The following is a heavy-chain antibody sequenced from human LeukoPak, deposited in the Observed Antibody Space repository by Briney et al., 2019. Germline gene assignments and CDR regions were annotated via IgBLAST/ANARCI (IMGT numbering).Heavy chain of an antibody. CDR2: ISGSGGST. CDR1: GFTFSSYA. V-gene: IGHV3-23*01. J-gene: IGHJ4*02. CDR3: ATGLGYCSSTSCWERG. Sequence: GGSLRLSCAAPGFTFSSYAMSWVRQAPGKGLEWVSAISGSGGSTYYADSVKGRFTISRDNSKNTLYLQMNSLRAEDTAVYYCATGLGYCSSTSCWERGWGQGTLVTVSS. D-gene: IGHD2-2*01.